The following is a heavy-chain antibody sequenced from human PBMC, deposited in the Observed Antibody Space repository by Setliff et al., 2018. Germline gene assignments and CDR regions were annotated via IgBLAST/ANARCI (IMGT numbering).Heavy chain of an antibody. CDR2: ISGGGSTT. V-gene: IGHV3-23*01. J-gene: IGHJ4*02. D-gene: IGHD2-15*01. Sequence: GSLRLSCAASGFTFSSYAVSWVRQAPGKGLEWVSTISGGGSTTYYADSVKGRFTISRYNSQNTLYLQMNSLRVEDTAVYYCAKGPQYCSGTNCYRPDYWGQGTLVTVSS. CDR3: AKGPQYCSGTNCYRPDY. CDR1: GFTFSSYA.